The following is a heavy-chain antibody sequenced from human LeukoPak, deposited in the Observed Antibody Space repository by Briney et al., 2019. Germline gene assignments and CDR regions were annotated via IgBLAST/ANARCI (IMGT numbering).Heavy chain of an antibody. CDR2: TYYSGAT. CDR3: ARGVYIAAAQYGF. Sequence: SETLSLTCTVSGGSISTYYWNWIRQPPGKGLEWIGYTYYSGATNYNPSLKSRVTISVDTSKNQFSLKLSSVTAADTAVYYCARGVYIAAAQYGFRGQGTLVTVSS. V-gene: IGHV4-59*01. D-gene: IGHD6-13*01. J-gene: IGHJ4*02. CDR1: GGSISTYY.